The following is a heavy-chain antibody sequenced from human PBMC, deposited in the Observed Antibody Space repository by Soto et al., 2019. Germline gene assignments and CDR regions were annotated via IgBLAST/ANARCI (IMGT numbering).Heavy chain of an antibody. CDR1: GYTFTSYG. D-gene: IGHD2-2*01. CDR3: ARDVEYQLLPVGYYYYGMDV. V-gene: IGHV1-18*04. Sequence: ASVKVSCKASGYTFTSYGISWVRQAPGQGLEWMGWISAYNGNTNYAQKLQSRVTMTTDTSTSTAYMELRSLRSDDTAVYYCARDVEYQLLPVGYYYYGMDVWGQGTTVTVSS. J-gene: IGHJ6*02. CDR2: ISAYNGNT.